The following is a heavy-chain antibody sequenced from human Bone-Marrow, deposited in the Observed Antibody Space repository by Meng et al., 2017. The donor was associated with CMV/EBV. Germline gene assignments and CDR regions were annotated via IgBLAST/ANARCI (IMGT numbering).Heavy chain of an antibody. CDR1: GGSLSGYY. Sequence: SETLSLTCAVSGGSLSGYYWTWIRQPPGKGLEWIGEVSHRGSTNYNPSLKSRVTMSVDTSKNQFSLKLTSVTAADTAVYYCARRKRSLYYYYGMDVWGQGTTVTVSS. CDR3: ARRKRSLYYYYGMDV. J-gene: IGHJ6*02. D-gene: IGHD1-14*01. CDR2: VSHRGST. V-gene: IGHV4-34*01.